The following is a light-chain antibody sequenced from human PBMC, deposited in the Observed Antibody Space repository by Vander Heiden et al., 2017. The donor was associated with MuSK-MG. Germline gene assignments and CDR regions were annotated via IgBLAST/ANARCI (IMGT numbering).Light chain of an antibody. J-gene: IGKJ1*01. V-gene: IGKV1-39*01. CDR3: QQIYSTLTWT. CDR2: AAS. CDR1: QSISTY. Sequence: DIQMTQSPSSLSASVGDRVTITCRASQSISTYLNWYQQKPGKAPNLLIYAASSLQSGVPSRLSGSGSGTDFTLTISSLQPEDFATYYCQQIYSTLTWTFGQGTKVEIK.